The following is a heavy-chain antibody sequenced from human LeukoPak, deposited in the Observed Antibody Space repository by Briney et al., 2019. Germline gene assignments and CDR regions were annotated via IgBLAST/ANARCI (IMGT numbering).Heavy chain of an antibody. CDR1: GFTFSAYT. CDR3: TKDHAIFGVIGD. CDR2: ITSSSTYI. V-gene: IGHV3-21*01. D-gene: IGHD3-3*01. J-gene: IGHJ4*02. Sequence: GGSLRLSCASSGFTFSAYTMNWVRQAPGKGLEWVSSITSSSTYIYYADSLKGRFTISRDNTNNSLFLQMNSLRAEDTAVYYCTKDHAIFGVIGDWGQGTLVTVSS.